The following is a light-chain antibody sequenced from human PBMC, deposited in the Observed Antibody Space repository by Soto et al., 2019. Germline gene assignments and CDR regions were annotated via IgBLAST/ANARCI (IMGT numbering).Light chain of an antibody. CDR3: QQSYSSPPT. J-gene: IGKJ1*01. V-gene: IGKV1-39*01. CDR1: QSISNH. CDR2: AAS. Sequence: DIQMTQSPSSLSASLGDRVTITCRASQSISNHLNWYQQKPGKAPKLLILAASSLQSGVPSRFSGSRSGPDFTLTISSLQPEDFATYYCQQSYSSPPTFGQGTKVDIK.